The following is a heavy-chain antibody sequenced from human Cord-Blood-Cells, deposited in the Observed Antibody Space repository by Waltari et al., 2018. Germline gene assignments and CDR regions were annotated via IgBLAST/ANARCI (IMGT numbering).Heavy chain of an antibody. Sequence: QVPLPPSGPGLVTPSHTLSLTCALSGDSVSSNSAPWNWIRPSPSRGLEWLGRTYYRSKWYNDYAVSVKSRITINPDTSKNQFSLQLNSVTPEDTAVYYCARVAAAGYYYYYGMDVWGQGTTVTVSS. J-gene: IGHJ6*02. V-gene: IGHV6-1*01. D-gene: IGHD6-13*01. CDR3: ARVAAAGYYYYYGMDV. CDR1: GDSVSSNSAP. CDR2: TYYRSKWYN.